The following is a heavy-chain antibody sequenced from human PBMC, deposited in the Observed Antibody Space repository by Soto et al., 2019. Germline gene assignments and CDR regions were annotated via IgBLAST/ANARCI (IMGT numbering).Heavy chain of an antibody. V-gene: IGHV4-31*03. J-gene: IGHJ5*02. CDR1: GASMSSGGYY. CDR3: ARDRHHDFCGP. Sequence: QVQLQESGPGLVKPSQTLSLTCTVSGASMSSGGYYWTWIRQSPGKGLEWIGYIYYSGSIYYNPSRGSRVAISLGWSRSQCSPTLHSVPAAAAARYYCARDRHHDFCGPWGQGSLVTVSS. D-gene: IGHD1-1*01. CDR2: IYYSGSI.